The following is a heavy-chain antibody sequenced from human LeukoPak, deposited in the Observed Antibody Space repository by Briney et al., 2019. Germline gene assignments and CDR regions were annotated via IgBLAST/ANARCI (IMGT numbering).Heavy chain of an antibody. Sequence: GESLKISCKGSGYRFTSNWVSWVRQMSGKGLEWMGIIYPGDSDTRYRPSFQGQVTISADKSISTAYLQWSSLKASDTAIYYCARLSRMAATLDAFDIWGQGTMVTVSS. V-gene: IGHV5-51*01. CDR1: GYRFTSNW. CDR2: IYPGDSDT. J-gene: IGHJ3*02. CDR3: ARLSRMAATLDAFDI. D-gene: IGHD5-24*01.